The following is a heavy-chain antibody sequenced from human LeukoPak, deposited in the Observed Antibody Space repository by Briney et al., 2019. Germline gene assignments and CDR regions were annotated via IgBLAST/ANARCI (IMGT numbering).Heavy chain of an antibody. CDR3: ARDAIVRNDFWSGYYLDRGKPGGLNWFDP. D-gene: IGHD3-3*01. J-gene: IGHJ5*02. CDR1: GYTFTSYG. CDR2: ISAYNGNT. Sequence: ASVKVSCKASGYTFTSYGISWVRQAPGQGLEWMGWISAYNGNTNYAQKLQGRVTMTTDTSTSTAYMELRSRSSDDTAVYYCARDAIVRNDFWSGYYLDRGKPGGLNWFDPWGQGTLVTVSS. V-gene: IGHV1-18*01.